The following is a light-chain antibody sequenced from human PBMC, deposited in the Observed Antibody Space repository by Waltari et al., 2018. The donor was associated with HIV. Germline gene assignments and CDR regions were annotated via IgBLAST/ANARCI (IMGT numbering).Light chain of an antibody. V-gene: IGKV1-5*03. CDR2: KAS. J-gene: IGKJ2*01. Sequence: IQMTQSPSILSASVGDRVTITCRASQNVDTLFAWYQQRPGRAPKLLIYKASTLEYGVPARFSGSGSGTNFTLTINTLHPDYFATYYCQQYNSDFYTFGLGTRLDLK. CDR1: QNVDTL. CDR3: QQYNSDFYT.